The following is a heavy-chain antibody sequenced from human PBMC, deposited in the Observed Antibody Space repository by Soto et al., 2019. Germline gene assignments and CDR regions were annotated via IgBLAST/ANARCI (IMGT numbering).Heavy chain of an antibody. CDR2: ISAHNGNT. D-gene: IGHD6-13*01. CDR1: GYTFTSYG. Sequence: ASVKVSCKASGYTFTSYGISWVRQAPGQGLEWMGWISAHNGNTDYAQKFQGRVTMTTATSTSTASMELRSLRSDDTAVYYCARGSYISSWYSLDYWGQGTLVTVSS. J-gene: IGHJ4*02. CDR3: ARGSYISSWYSLDY. V-gene: IGHV1-18*04.